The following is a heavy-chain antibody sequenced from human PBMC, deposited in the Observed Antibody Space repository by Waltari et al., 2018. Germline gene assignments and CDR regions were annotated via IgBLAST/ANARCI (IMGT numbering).Heavy chain of an antibody. Sequence: EVQLVESGGGLVNPGGSLRLPCAASGFTFSAYSMTWVRQAPGKGLEWVSSISSADYSLDADSMKGRFIISRDNAKNSLYLQMNGLSGEDTAVYYCARVIVYSDSPVCDFWGQGTLVIVSS. CDR1: GFTFSAYS. D-gene: IGHD2-21*01. V-gene: IGHV3-21*01. CDR3: ARVIVYSDSPVCDF. CDR2: ISSADYS. J-gene: IGHJ4*01.